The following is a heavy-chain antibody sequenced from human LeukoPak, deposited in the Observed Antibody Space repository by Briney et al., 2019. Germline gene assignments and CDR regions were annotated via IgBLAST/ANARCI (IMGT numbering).Heavy chain of an antibody. Sequence: GGSLRLSCAASGFTFSNYWMHWVRQAPGKGLLWVSRINSDGSSTNYADSVKGRFTISRDNAKNTLYLQMNSLRAEDTAVYYCARDGGSGTYGAFDIWGQGTMVTVSS. D-gene: IGHD3-10*01. CDR1: GFTFSNYW. V-gene: IGHV3-74*01. CDR3: ARDGGSGTYGAFDI. CDR2: INSDGSST. J-gene: IGHJ3*02.